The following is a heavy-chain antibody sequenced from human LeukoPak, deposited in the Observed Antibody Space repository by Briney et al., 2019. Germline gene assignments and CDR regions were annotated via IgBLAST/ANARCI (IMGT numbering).Heavy chain of an antibody. CDR1: GFTFSSYA. CDR2: ISGSGGST. D-gene: IGHD2-21*01. CDR3: AKDGFLLWRGAFDI. J-gene: IGHJ3*02. Sequence: GESLRLSCAVSGFTFSSYAMSWVRQAPGKGLEWVSAISGSGGSTYYTDSVKGRFTISRDNSKNTLWLQMNSLRAEDTAVYYCAKDGFLLWRGAFDIWGQGTMVTVSS. V-gene: IGHV3-23*01.